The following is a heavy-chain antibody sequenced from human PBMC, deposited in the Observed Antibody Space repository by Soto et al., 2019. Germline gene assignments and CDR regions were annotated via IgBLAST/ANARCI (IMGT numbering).Heavy chain of an antibody. J-gene: IGHJ4*02. V-gene: IGHV3-43*01. D-gene: IGHD1-1*01. CDR2: INWDGSNT. CDR1: GFNFDDYS. Sequence: GGSLRLSCAASGFNFDDYSMHWVRQAPGKGLEWVSLINWDGSNTYYADSVKGRFTISRDNSRNSVYLEMNSLRTEDTALYLCANVSNPHRWNDGLDSWGKGTLVTVSS. CDR3: ANVSNPHRWNDGLDS.